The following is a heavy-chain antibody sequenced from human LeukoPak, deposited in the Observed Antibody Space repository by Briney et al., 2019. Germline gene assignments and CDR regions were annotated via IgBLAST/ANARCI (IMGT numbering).Heavy chain of an antibody. Sequence: PGGSLRLSCAASGFTFSSYGMYWVRQAPGKGLEWVVVISNDGSDKYYADSVKGRFTIPRDNSKNTLYLQMNSLRAEDTAVYYCAKGYSTGWYGGVDYWGQGTLVTVSS. CDR1: GFTFSSYG. V-gene: IGHV3-30*18. D-gene: IGHD6-19*01. CDR3: AKGYSTGWYGGVDY. J-gene: IGHJ4*02. CDR2: ISNDGSDK.